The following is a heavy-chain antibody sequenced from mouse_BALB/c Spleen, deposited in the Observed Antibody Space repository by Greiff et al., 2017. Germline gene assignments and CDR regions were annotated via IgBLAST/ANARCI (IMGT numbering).Heavy chain of an antibody. D-gene: IGHD2-4*01. CDR3: ARSGGYDYEMAMDY. V-gene: IGHV1S81*02. CDR1: GYTFTSYW. CDR2: INPSNGRT. Sequence: QVQLQQPGAELVKPGASVKLSCKASGYTFTSYWMHWVQQRPGQGLEWIGEINPSNGRTNYNEKFKDKATLTVDKSSSTAYMQLSSPTSEDSAVYYCARSGGYDYEMAMDYWGQGTSVTVSS. J-gene: IGHJ4*01.